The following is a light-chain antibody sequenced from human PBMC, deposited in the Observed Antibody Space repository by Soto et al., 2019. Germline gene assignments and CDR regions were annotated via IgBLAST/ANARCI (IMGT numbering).Light chain of an antibody. J-gene: IGKJ4*01. CDR2: DSS. V-gene: IGKV3-11*01. CDR3: QQRSDWPT. CDR1: HTVYSF. Sequence: EIVLTQSPATLSLSPGESATLSCRASHTVYSFLAWYQQKPGQAPRLLIYDSSNRATDIPARFSGSGSGTDFTLTISSLEPEDFAVYYCQQRSDWPTFGGGTRVEIK.